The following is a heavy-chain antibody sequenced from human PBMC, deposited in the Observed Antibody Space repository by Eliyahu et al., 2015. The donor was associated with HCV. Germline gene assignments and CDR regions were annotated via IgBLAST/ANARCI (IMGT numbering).Heavy chain of an antibody. V-gene: IGHV3-23*01. J-gene: IGHJ4*02. D-gene: IGHD4-23*01. CDR3: AKFETGGYVGSDY. CDR2: ISGSGGST. Sequence: FSSYAMSWVRQAPGKGLEWVSAISGSGGSTYYADSVKGRFTISRDNSKNTLYLQMNSLRAEDTAVYYCAKFETGGYVGSDYWGQGTLVTVSS. CDR1: FSSYA.